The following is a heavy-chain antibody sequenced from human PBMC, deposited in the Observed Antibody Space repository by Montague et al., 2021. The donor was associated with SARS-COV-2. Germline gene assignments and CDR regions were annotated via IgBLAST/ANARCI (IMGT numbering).Heavy chain of an antibody. J-gene: IGHJ3*02. CDR3: ARHSGRDTIFGVVIIFDAFDI. V-gene: IGHV4-39*01. CDR1: GGSISSSNYY. D-gene: IGHD3-3*01. CDR2: IYYSGST. Sequence: SETLSLTCTVSGGSISSSNYYWGWIRQPPGRGLEWIGSIYYSGSTYYTPSLKSRVTISVDTSKNQFSLGLSSVTAADTAVYYCARHSGRDTIFGVVIIFDAFDIWGQGTMVTVS.